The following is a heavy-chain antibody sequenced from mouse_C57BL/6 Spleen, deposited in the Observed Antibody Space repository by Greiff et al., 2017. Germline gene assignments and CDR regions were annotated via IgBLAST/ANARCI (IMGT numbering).Heavy chain of an antibody. V-gene: IGHV1-81*01. CDR3: ARGFTTVVAKGYFDY. CDR2: IYPRSGNT. D-gene: IGHD1-1*01. J-gene: IGHJ2*01. CDR1: GYTFTSYG. Sequence: QVQLQQSGAELARPGASVKLSCKASGYTFTSYGISWVKQRTGQGLEWIGEIYPRSGNTYYNEKFKGKATLTADKSSSTAYMELRSLTSEDSAVYFWARGFTTVVAKGYFDYWGQGTTLTVSS.